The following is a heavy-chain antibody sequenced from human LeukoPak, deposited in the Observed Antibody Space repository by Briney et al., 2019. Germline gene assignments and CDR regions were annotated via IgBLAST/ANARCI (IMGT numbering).Heavy chain of an antibody. J-gene: IGHJ6*02. CDR2: ISSSGSNI. CDR3: ARGLYYGMDV. V-gene: IGHV3-48*03. D-gene: IGHD3-22*01. CDR1: GFTFSSYE. Sequence: VGSLRLSCAASGFTFSSYEMNWVRQAPGKGLEWVSYISSSGSNIYYADSVKGRFTISRDNAKNSLYLQMNSLRAEDTAVYYCARGLYYGMDVWGQGTTVTVSS.